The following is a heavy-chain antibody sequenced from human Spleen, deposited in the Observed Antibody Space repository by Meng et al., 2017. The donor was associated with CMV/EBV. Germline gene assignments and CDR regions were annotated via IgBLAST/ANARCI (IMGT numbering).Heavy chain of an antibody. CDR3: AKSIAAIQLNYFDS. V-gene: IGHV3-23*01. D-gene: IGHD6-6*01. Sequence: ASGFTCSSYALTWVRQAPGKGLEWVSAISGSGGSTYYADSVKGRFTISRDNSKNTVYLQMNSLRAEDTAIYYCAKSIAAIQLNYFDSWGQGTLVTVSS. J-gene: IGHJ4*02. CDR2: ISGSGGST. CDR1: GFTCSSYA.